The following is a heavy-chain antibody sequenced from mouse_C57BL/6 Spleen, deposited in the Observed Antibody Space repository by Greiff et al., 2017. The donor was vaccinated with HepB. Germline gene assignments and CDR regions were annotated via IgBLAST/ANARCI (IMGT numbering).Heavy chain of an antibody. CDR2: ISDGGSYT. CDR3: ARSDPGNYFDY. J-gene: IGHJ2*01. V-gene: IGHV5-4*03. CDR1: GFTFSSYA. Sequence: EVKVVESGGGLVKPGGSLKLSCAASGFTFSSYAMSWVRQTPEKRLEWVATISDGGSYTYYPDNVKGRFTISRDNAKNNLYLQMSHLKSEDTAMYYCARSDPGNYFDYWGQGTTLTVSS.